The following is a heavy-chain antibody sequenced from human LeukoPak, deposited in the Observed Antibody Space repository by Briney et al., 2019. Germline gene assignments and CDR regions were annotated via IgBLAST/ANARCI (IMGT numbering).Heavy chain of an antibody. CDR1: GFPFSSYA. D-gene: IGHD2-15*01. V-gene: IGHV3-64D*09. J-gene: IGHJ6*02. Sequence: GVSLRLSCSASGFPFSSYAMHWVRQAPGKGLEYVSAISDSGGSTYYADSVKGRFTISRDNSKNTLYLQMSSLRAEDTAVYFCVRGYSFGPYGMDVWGQGTTVTVSS. CDR2: ISDSGGST. CDR3: VRGYSFGPYGMDV.